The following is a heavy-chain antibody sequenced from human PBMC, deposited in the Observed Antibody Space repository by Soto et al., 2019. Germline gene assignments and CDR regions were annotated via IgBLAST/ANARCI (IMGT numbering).Heavy chain of an antibody. CDR1: GGSISSYY. D-gene: IGHD3-3*01. Sequence: PSETLSLTCTVSGGSISSYYWSSIRQSPGKGLEWIGYMYYSGSTNYNPSLKSRVTISIDTSRNQFSLKLSSVTAADTAVYYCARGTFGVVKDWGQGTLVSVSS. CDR3: ARGTFGVVKD. J-gene: IGHJ4*01. CDR2: MYYSGST. V-gene: IGHV4-59*01.